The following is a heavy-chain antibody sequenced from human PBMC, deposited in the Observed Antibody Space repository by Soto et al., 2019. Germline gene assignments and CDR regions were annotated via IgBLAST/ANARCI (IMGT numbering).Heavy chain of an antibody. V-gene: IGHV4-30-2*01. Sequence: PLETLSLTCAVSGGSISSGGYSWSWIRQPPGKGLDWIGYIYHSGSTYYNPSLKSRVTISVDRSKNQFSLKLSSVPAADTAVYYCARGLICGSHYSGGWYSFHSWGKGPQVTVPQ. D-gene: IGHD1-26*01. CDR2: IYHSGST. CDR1: GGSISSGGYS. J-gene: IGHJ4*02. CDR3: ARGLICGSHYSGGWYSFHS.